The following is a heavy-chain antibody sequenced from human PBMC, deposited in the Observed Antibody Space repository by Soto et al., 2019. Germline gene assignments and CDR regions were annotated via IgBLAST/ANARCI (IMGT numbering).Heavy chain of an antibody. V-gene: IGHV3-33*01. D-gene: IGHD4-4*01. Sequence: QPGGSLRLSCAASGFTFSSYGMHWVRQAPGKGLEWVAVIWYDGSNKYYADSVKGRFTISRDNSKNTLYLQMNSLRAEDTAVYYCARETTEPSAYYYYGMDVWGQGTTVTVSS. CDR3: ARETTEPSAYYYYGMDV. CDR1: GFTFSSYG. J-gene: IGHJ6*02. CDR2: IWYDGSNK.